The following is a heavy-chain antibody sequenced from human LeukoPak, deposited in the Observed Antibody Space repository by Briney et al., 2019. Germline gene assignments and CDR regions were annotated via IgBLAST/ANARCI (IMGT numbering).Heavy chain of an antibody. J-gene: IGHJ4*02. D-gene: IGHD6-13*01. V-gene: IGHV3-7*01. CDR2: IKQDGSEK. CDR1: GFTFSRFW. CDR3: ARESAAGTCDY. Sequence: GGSLRLSCAASGFTFSRFWMSWVRQAPGKGLEWVANIKQDGSEKYYADSVKGRFTISRDNSKNTLYLQMNSLRAEDTAVYYCARESAAGTCDYWGQGTLVTVSS.